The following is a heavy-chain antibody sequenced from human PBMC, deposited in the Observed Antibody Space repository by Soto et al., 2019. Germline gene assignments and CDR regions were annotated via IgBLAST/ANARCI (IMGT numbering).Heavy chain of an antibody. CDR3: AKRSPYSSGWYSPIFDY. Sequence: GGRLEFPCPSSVVSACDNARSWVRRAPGKGLEWVSVISECGGSNHDADYGRSRFTVSRDNSTNSLSLRMNSLRDEDTAVYFCAKRSPYSSGWYSPIFDYWGQGALVTLSS. V-gene: IGHV3-23*01. CDR2: ISECGGSN. D-gene: IGHD6-13*01. J-gene: IGHJ4*02. CDR1: VVSACDNA.